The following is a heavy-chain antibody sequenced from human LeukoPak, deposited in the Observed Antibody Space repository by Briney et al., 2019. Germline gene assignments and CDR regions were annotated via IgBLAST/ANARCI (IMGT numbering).Heavy chain of an antibody. V-gene: IGHV4-31*03. D-gene: IGHD3-3*01. CDR2: IYYSGST. CDR1: GGSISSGGYY. J-gene: IGHJ4*02. CDR3: ARFRMVSFDY. Sequence: SETLSLTCTVSGGSISSGGYYWSWIRQHPGKGLEWIGYIYYSGSTYYNPSLKSRVTISVDTSKNQFSLKLSSVTAADTAVYYCARFRMVSFDYWGQGTLVTVSS.